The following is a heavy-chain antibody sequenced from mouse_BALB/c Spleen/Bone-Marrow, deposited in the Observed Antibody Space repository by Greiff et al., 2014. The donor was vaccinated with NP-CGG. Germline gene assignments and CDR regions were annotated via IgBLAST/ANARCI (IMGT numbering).Heavy chain of an antibody. V-gene: IGHV14-3*02. Sequence: EVQLVESGAELVKPGASVKLSCTASGFNIKDTYMHWVKQRPEQGLEWIGWIDPANGNTKYDPKFQGKATITADTSSNTAYLQLSSLTSEDTAVYYCASYYYGSSLFAYWGQGTLVTISA. J-gene: IGHJ3*01. CDR1: GFNIKDTY. CDR3: ASYYYGSSLFAY. D-gene: IGHD1-1*01. CDR2: IDPANGNT.